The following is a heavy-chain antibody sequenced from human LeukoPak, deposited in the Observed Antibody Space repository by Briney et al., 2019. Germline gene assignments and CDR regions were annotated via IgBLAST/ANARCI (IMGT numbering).Heavy chain of an antibody. CDR1: GYSFTSYW. Sequence: GESLKISCKGSGYSFTSYWIGWVRQMPGKGLEWMGIIYPGDSDTRYSPSFQGQVTISADKSISTAYLQWSSLKASDTPMYYCARLSGNWNYGSSTWFDPWGQGTLVTVSS. J-gene: IGHJ5*02. D-gene: IGHD1-7*01. CDR3: ARLSGNWNYGSSTWFDP. CDR2: IYPGDSDT. V-gene: IGHV5-51*01.